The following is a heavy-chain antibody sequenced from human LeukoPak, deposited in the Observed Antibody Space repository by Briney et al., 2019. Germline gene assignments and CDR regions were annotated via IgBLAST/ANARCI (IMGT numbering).Heavy chain of an antibody. V-gene: IGHV4-4*02. D-gene: IGHD2-2*01. CDR1: GGSISSSNW. CDR3: ASFGPMLGYCNSTSCQDY. Sequence: SETLSLTCAVSGGSISSSNWWSWVRQPPGKGLEWIGEIYHSGSTNYNPSLKSRVTISVDKSKNQFSLKLSSVTAADTAVYYCASFGPMLGYCNSTSCQDYWGQGTLVTVSS. CDR2: IYHSGST. J-gene: IGHJ4*02.